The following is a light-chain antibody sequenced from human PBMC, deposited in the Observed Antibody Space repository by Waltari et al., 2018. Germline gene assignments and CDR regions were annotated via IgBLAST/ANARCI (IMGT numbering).Light chain of an antibody. CDR3: QAWDSGVV. V-gene: IGLV3-1*01. Sequence: SYDLTQPTSVSVSPGQTARITCSGAQLGHKYVCWYQQKQVHSPEVVIYQDRLRPSWIPERFSGSHSGNTATLTISGTQPVDDADYYCQAWDSGVVFGGGTKLTVL. CDR2: QDR. CDR1: QLGHKY. J-gene: IGLJ2*01.